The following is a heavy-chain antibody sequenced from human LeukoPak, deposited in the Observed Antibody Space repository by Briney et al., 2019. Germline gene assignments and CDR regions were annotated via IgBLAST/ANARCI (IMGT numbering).Heavy chain of an antibody. Sequence: GASVKVSCKASGYTFTSYGISWVRQAPGQGLEWMGWISAYNGNTNYAQKLQGRVTMTTDTSTSTAYMELRSLRSDDTAVYYRARGPWSNGDRYGMDVWGQGTTVTVSS. J-gene: IGHJ6*02. CDR3: ARGPWSNGDRYGMDV. CDR2: ISAYNGNT. D-gene: IGHD4-17*01. V-gene: IGHV1-18*01. CDR1: GYTFTSYG.